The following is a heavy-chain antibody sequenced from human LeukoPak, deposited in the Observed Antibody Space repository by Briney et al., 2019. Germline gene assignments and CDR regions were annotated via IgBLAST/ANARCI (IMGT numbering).Heavy chain of an antibody. V-gene: IGHV3-30-3*01. CDR2: ISYDGSNK. CDR3: ARDPSDPDYDILTGYGNFDY. Sequence: QPGRSLGLSCAASGFTFSSYAMHWVRQAPGKGLEWVAVISYDGSNKYYADSVKGRFTISRDNSKNTLYLQMNSLRAEDTAVYYCARDPSDPDYDILTGYGNFDYWGQGTLVTVSS. J-gene: IGHJ4*02. CDR1: GFTFSSYA. D-gene: IGHD3-9*01.